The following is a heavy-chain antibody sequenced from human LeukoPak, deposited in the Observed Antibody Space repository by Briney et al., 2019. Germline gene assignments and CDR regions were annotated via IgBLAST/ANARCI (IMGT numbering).Heavy chain of an antibody. Sequence: GGSLRLSCAASGFTFSSYAMSWVRQAPGKGLEWVSVISGSGGSTYYADSVQGQFTISRDNSNNTLYLQMNSLRADDTAVYYCAKRGYDSSGYYGYFDYWAQGTLVTVSS. CDR1: GFTFSSYA. J-gene: IGHJ4*02. V-gene: IGHV3-23*01. CDR3: AKRGYDSSGYYGYFDY. D-gene: IGHD3-22*01. CDR2: ISGSGGST.